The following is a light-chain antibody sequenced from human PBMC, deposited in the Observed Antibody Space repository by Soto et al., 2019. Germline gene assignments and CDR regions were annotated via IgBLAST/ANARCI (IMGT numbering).Light chain of an antibody. Sequence: QPVLTQPASVSGSPGQSITISCTGTSSDIGGYNYVSWYQQHPGNPPKLMIYEVSNRPSGVSNRFSGSKSGNTASLTISGLQAEDEADYYCSSHTTSNTQVFGGETKLTVL. J-gene: IGLJ3*02. V-gene: IGLV2-14*01. CDR2: EVS. CDR3: SSHTTSNTQV. CDR1: SSDIGGYNY.